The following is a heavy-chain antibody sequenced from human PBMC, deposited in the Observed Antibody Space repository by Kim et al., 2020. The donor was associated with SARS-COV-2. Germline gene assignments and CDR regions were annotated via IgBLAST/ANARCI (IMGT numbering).Heavy chain of an antibody. D-gene: IGHD6-13*01. J-gene: IGHJ5*01. CDR1: GGSISSTTDS. CDR2: IDSSGTT. CDR3: ARHPRGSSWFDS. Sequence: SETLSLTCTISGGSISSTTDSWNWFRQPPGDELEWIGGIDSSGTTYYNPSLKGRLTLSAETSKNQFSVKLTSVTAADTAVFYCARHPRGSSWFDSWGQGT. V-gene: IGHV4-39*01.